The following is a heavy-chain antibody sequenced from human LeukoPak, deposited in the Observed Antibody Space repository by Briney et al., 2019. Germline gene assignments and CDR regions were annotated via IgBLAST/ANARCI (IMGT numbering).Heavy chain of an antibody. CDR3: ARGGYYGSFDY. CDR1: GGSISSGSYY. CDR2: IYTSGST. V-gene: IGHV4-61*02. D-gene: IGHD1-26*01. Sequence: SETLSLTCTVSGGSISSGSYYWSWIRQPAGKGLEWIGRIYTSGSTNYNPSLKSRVTISVDTSKNQFSLKLSSVTAADTAVYYCARGGYYGSFDYRGQGTLVTVSS. J-gene: IGHJ4*02.